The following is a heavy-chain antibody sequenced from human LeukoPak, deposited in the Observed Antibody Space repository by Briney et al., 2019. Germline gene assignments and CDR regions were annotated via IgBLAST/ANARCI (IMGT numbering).Heavy chain of an antibody. CDR1: GFTFSNAW. CDR2: IKSNTDGGTI. Sequence: AGGSLRLSCAASGFTFSNAWMSWVRQAPGKGLEWVGRIKSNTDGGTIDYAAPVKGRFTISRDDSKNTLYLQMNSLKTEDTAVYYCTPDWYYSGYDGDFVWGQGTLVTVSS. V-gene: IGHV3-15*01. D-gene: IGHD5-12*01. CDR3: TPDWYYSGYDGDFV. J-gene: IGHJ4*02.